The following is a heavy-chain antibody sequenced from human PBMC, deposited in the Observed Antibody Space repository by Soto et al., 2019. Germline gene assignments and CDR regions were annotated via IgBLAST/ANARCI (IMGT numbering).Heavy chain of an antibody. Sequence: PSETLSLTCTVSGGSISSYYWSWIRQPPGKGLEWIGYIYYSGSTTHNPSLKSRVTLSVDTSKNQFSLSLTSVTPADTAAYYCATGGGWLHNSYIRGLYFDYWGQGVLVTVSS. CDR1: GGSISSYY. J-gene: IGHJ4*02. CDR3: ATGGGWLHNSYIRGLYFDY. D-gene: IGHD3-3*02. V-gene: IGHV4-59*01. CDR2: IYYSGST.